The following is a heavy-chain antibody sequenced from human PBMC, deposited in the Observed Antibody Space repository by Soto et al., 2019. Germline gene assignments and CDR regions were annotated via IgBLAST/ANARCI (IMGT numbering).Heavy chain of an antibody. CDR2: IIPLFGTE. J-gene: IGHJ4*01. D-gene: IGHD3-3*01. V-gene: IGHV1-69*06. Sequence: QVHLVQSGAEVKKPGSSVKVSCKASGGSFSTYAINWLRQAPGQGLEWMGGIIPLFGTENYAQNLQDRCTFTADKTTTTAYMEVRSLTAEDTAVYYCATGCWRGPIAHYFDYWGQGTLVTVSS. CDR3: ATGCWRGPIAHYFDY. CDR1: GGSFSTYA.